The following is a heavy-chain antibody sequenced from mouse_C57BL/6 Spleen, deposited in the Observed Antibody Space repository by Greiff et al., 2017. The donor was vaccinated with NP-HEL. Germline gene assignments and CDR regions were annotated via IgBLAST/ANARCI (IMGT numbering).Heavy chain of an antibody. CDR2: IYPGDGDT. D-gene: IGHD3-2*02. V-gene: IGHV1-82*01. CDR1: GYAFSSSW. Sequence: VQLVESGPELVKPGASVKISCKASGYAFSSSWMNWVKQRPGKGLEWIGRIYPGDGDTNYNGKFKGKATLTADKSSSTAYMQLSSLTSEDSAVYFCARGSSGYFYYFDYWGQGTTLTVSS. J-gene: IGHJ2*01. CDR3: ARGSSGYFYYFDY.